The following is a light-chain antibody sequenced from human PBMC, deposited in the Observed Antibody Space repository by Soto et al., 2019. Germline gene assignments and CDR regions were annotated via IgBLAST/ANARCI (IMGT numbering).Light chain of an antibody. CDR1: QSVSSD. Sequence: EIVMTQSPDTLSVSPGDRAALTCRTSQSVSSDLAWYQQKPGQAPRLLIYGASTRATGIPARFSGSGSGTDFTLTISRLEPEDFATYYCQQSYSTPRTFGQGTKVDIK. CDR3: QQSYSTPRT. V-gene: IGKV3D-15*01. CDR2: GAS. J-gene: IGKJ1*01.